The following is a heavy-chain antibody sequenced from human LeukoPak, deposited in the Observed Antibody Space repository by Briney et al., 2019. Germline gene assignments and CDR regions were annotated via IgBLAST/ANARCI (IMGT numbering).Heavy chain of an antibody. J-gene: IGHJ4*02. V-gene: IGHV1-69*04. CDR3: ATGENYGPYYFDY. Sequence: GSSVKVSCKASGGTFSSYAISWVRQAPGQGLEWMGRIIPILGIANYAQKFQGRVTITADKSTSTAYMKLSSLRSEDTAVYYCATGENYGPYYFDYWGQGTLVTVSS. CDR2: IIPILGIA. D-gene: IGHD4-17*01. CDR1: GGTFSSYA.